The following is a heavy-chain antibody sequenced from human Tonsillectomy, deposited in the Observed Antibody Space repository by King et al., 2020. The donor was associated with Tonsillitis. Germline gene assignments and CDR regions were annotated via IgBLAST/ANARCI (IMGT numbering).Heavy chain of an antibody. D-gene: IGHD3-22*01. CDR3: ARGDYYDSSGYYFGPSTAYYFDY. J-gene: IGHJ4*02. CDR2: IYSGGNT. V-gene: IGHV3-53*04. Sequence: VQLVESGGGLVQPGGSLRLSCAASGFTVSSNYMTWVRQAPGKGLEWVSIIYSGGNTYYADSVKGRFTISRHNSKNTLYLQMNSLRAEETAVYFCARGDYYDSSGYYFGPSTAYYFDYWGQGTLVTVSS. CDR1: GFTVSSNY.